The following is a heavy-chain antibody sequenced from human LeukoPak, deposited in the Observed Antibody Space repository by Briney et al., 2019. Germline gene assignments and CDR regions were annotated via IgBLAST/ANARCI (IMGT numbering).Heavy chain of an antibody. Sequence: GSLRLSCAASGFTFDDYAMHWVRQAPGKGLEWVAVIWYDGSNKYYADSVKGRFTISRDNSKNTLYLQMNSLRAEDTAVYYCARPFVPLTYGMDVWGQGTTVTVSS. CDR3: ARPFVPLTYGMDV. CDR1: GFTFDDYA. CDR2: IWYDGSNK. V-gene: IGHV3-33*08. D-gene: IGHD3-10*02. J-gene: IGHJ6*02.